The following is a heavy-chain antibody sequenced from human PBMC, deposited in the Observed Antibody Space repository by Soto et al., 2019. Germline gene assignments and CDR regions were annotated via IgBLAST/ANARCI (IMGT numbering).Heavy chain of an antibody. V-gene: IGHV3-23*01. CDR2: ISGSGGST. D-gene: IGHD5-12*01. J-gene: IGHJ4*02. CDR1: GFTFSSYA. Sequence: GGSLRLSCAASGFTFSSYAMSWVHQAPGKGLEWVSAISGSGGSTYYADSVKGRFTISRDNSKNTLYLRMNSLRAEDTAVFFFSGYSGYDFRFDYWGQGSLVTVSS. CDR3: SGYSGYDFRFDY.